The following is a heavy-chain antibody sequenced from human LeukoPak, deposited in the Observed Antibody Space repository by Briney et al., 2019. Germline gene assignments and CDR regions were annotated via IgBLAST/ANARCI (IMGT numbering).Heavy chain of an antibody. CDR1: GGSISSGSNY. CDR2: IYTSGST. CDR3: ARDPSGSYSSAAWFDY. Sequence: SETLSLTCTVSGGSISSGSNYWSWIRQPAGKGLEWVGRIYTSGSTNYNPSLKSRVTISVDTSKNQFSLKLSSVTAADTAVYYCARDPSGSYSSAAWFDYWGQGTLVTVSS. J-gene: IGHJ4*02. D-gene: IGHD1-26*01. V-gene: IGHV4-61*02.